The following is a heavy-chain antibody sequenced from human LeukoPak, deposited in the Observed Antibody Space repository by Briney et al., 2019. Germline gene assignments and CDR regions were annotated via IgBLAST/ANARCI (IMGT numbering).Heavy chain of an antibody. Sequence: ASVKVSCKASGYTFTSYAMHWVRQAPGQRLEWMGWINAGNGNTKYSQKFQGRVTITRDTSASTAYMEMRSLRSEDTAVYYCARGWLGETTVVTPYNYWGQGTLVTVSS. J-gene: IGHJ4*02. D-gene: IGHD4-23*01. CDR1: GYTFTSYA. CDR3: ARGWLGETTVVTPYNY. V-gene: IGHV1-3*01. CDR2: INAGNGNT.